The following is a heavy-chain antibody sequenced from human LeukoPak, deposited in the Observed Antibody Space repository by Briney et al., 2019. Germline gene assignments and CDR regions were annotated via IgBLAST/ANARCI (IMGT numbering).Heavy chain of an antibody. CDR3: ARFLLDYGTFDY. Sequence: KPSETLSLTSTVSGGSVSSGSYYWSWIRQPPGKGLEWIGYIYYSGSTNYNPSLKSRVTISVDTSKNQFSLKLSSVTAADTAVYYCARFLLDYGTFDYWGQGTLVTVSS. D-gene: IGHD4-17*01. J-gene: IGHJ4*02. CDR2: IYYSGST. CDR1: GGSVSSGSYY. V-gene: IGHV4-61*01.